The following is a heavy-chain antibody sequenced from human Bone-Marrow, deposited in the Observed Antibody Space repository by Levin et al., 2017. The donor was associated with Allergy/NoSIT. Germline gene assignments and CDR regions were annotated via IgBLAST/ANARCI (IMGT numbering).Heavy chain of an antibody. D-gene: IGHD6-13*01. J-gene: IGHJ4*02. CDR3: ASRPGAAAGPLDY. CDR1: GLTVSSNY. CDR2: IYSGGNT. Sequence: PGGSLRLSCAASGLTVSSNYMTWVRQAPGRGLELVSAIYSGGNTFNADSVKGRFTISRDNSKTTLYLQMNSLRVEDTAVYYCASRPGAAAGPLDYWGQGTLVTVSS. V-gene: IGHV3-66*01.